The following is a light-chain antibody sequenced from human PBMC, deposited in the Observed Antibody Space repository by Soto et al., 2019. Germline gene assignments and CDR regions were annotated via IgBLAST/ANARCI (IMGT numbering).Light chain of an antibody. Sequence: EIVLTQSPGILSLSPGERATLSCRASQSVRSTYLAWYQQKPGQAPRLLIHGASSRATGIPDRFSGSGSGTDFTLTISRLEPEDFAVYYCHYYSSSLSITCGQGTRLDIK. CDR1: QSVRSTY. CDR2: GAS. V-gene: IGKV3-20*01. CDR3: HYYSSSLSIT. J-gene: IGKJ5*01.